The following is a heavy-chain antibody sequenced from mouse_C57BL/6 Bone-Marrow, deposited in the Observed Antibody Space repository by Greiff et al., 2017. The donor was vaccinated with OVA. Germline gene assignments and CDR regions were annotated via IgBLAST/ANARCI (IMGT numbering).Heavy chain of an antibody. D-gene: IGHD2-5*01. CDR2: FYPGSGSI. Sequence: VQVVESGAELVKPGASVKLSCKASGYTFTEYTIHWVKQRSGQGLEWIGWFYPGSGSIKYNEKFKDKATLTADKSSSTVYMELSRLTSEDSAVYFCARHEVKSNYDYYAMDYWGQGTSVTVSS. J-gene: IGHJ4*01. CDR3: ARHEVKSNYDYYAMDY. CDR1: GYTFTEYT. V-gene: IGHV1-62-2*01.